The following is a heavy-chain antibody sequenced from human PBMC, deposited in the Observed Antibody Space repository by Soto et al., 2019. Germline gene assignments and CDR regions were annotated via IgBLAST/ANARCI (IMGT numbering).Heavy chain of an antibody. CDR3: ARQQLVPFYYPLDL. V-gene: IGHV4-59*01. CDR1: GGSISGYY. Sequence: TSETLSLTCTVSGGSISGYYWSWLRPAPGKGLEYIGYIYYRGSTNYNPSLRSRVTMSVDTSRNQFSLKVNSVTAADTAVYYCARQQLVPFYYPLDLGGQGTTVTVSS. D-gene: IGHD6-13*01. CDR2: IYYRGST. J-gene: IGHJ6*02.